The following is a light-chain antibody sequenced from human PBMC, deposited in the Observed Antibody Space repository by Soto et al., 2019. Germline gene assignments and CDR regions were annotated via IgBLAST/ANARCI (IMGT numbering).Light chain of an antibody. J-gene: IGKJ4*01. CDR3: KQSYSTPLT. CDR1: QSISSY. V-gene: IGKV1-39*01. Sequence: DIQMTQSPSSLSASLGDRVTITCRASQSISSYLNWYQQKPGKAPKLLIYAASSLQSGVQSRFSGSGSGTDFTITISSLQHEDFATYYCKQSYSTPLTFGRGTKVDIK. CDR2: AAS.